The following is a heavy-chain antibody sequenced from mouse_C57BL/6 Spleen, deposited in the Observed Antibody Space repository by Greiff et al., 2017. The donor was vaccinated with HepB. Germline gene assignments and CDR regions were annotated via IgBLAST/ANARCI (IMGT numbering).Heavy chain of an antibody. CDR1: GYAFSSSW. Sequence: VKLMESGPELVKPGASVKISCKASGYAFSSSWMNWVKQRPGKGLEWIGRIYPGDGDTNYNGKFKGKATLTADKSSSTAYMQLSSLTSEDSAVYFCARLYSNYEGFAYWGQGTLVTVSA. CDR3: ARLYSNYEGFAY. D-gene: IGHD2-5*01. V-gene: IGHV1-82*01. CDR2: IYPGDGDT. J-gene: IGHJ3*01.